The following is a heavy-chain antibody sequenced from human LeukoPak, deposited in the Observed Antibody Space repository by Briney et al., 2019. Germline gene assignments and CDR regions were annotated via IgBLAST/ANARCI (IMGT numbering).Heavy chain of an antibody. V-gene: IGHV3-48*03. J-gene: IGHJ4*02. D-gene: IGHD6-19*01. Sequence: AGSLRLSCAASGFTFSSYEMNWVRQAPGKGLEWVSYISSSGSTIYYADSVKGRFTISRDNAKSSLFLQINSLRAEDTAVYYCASNGYTSGWLGTFDYWGQGTLVTVSS. CDR2: ISSSGSTI. CDR1: GFTFSSYE. CDR3: ASNGYTSGWLGTFDY.